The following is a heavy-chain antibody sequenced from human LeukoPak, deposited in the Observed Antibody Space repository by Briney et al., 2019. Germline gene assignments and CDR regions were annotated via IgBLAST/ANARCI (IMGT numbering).Heavy chain of an antibody. CDR1: GFSFSSYS. D-gene: IGHD3-16*01. CDR3: ARGLYYYGTDAFDI. V-gene: IGHV3-21*01. Sequence: TGGSLRLSCAAPGFSFSSYSMNWVRQAPGRGLEWVSSISASGNYIYYADSVKGRFTISRDSAENSLYLQMNSMGAEETAVYYCARGLYYYGTDAFDIWGQGTMVTVS. CDR2: ISASGNYI. J-gene: IGHJ3*02.